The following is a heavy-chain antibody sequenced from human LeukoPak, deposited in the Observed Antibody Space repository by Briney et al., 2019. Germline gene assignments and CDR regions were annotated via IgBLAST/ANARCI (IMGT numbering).Heavy chain of an antibody. CDR2: IIPIFGTA. CDR3: AREFRSIAAAGTGWFDP. Sequence: SVKVSCKASGYPFNNYDINWVRQAPGQGLEWMGGIIPIFGTANYAQKFQGRVTITADESTSTAYMELSSLRSEDTAVYYCAREFRSIAAAGTGWFDPWGQGTLVTVSS. CDR1: GYPFNNYD. J-gene: IGHJ5*02. V-gene: IGHV1-69*13. D-gene: IGHD6-13*01.